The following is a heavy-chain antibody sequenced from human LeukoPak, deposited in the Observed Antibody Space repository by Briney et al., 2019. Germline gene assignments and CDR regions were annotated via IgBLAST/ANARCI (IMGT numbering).Heavy chain of an antibody. V-gene: IGHV4-4*07. CDR3: ARRGDWFDP. J-gene: IGHJ5*02. Sequence: SETLSLTCTVSGGSINNYYWSWIRQSAGKGLEWIGRIYASGSTNYNPSLKSRVTMSVDTSTSQFSLNLTSVTAADTAVYFCARRGDWFDPWGQGTLVTVSS. CDR1: GGSINNYY. CDR2: IYASGST.